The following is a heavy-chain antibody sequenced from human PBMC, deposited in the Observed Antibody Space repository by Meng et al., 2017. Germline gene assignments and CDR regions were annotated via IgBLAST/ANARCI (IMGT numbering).Heavy chain of an antibody. V-gene: IGHV1-69*09. CDR1: GYTFTGYY. CDR2: IIPILGIA. Sequence: QGQLVQSGAEVKKPGASVKVSCKASGYTFTGYYMHWVRQAPGQGLEWMGRIIPILGIANYAQKFQGRVTITADKSTSTAYMELSSLRSEDTAVYYCAMILRNSYGDYEDYWGQGTLVTVFS. D-gene: IGHD4-17*01. CDR3: AMILRNSYGDYEDY. J-gene: IGHJ4*02.